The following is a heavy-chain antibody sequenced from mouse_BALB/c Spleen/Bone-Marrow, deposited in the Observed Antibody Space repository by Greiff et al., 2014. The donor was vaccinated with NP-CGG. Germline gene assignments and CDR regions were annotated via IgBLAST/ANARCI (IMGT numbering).Heavy chain of an antibody. Sequence: DVKLQESGGDLVKPGGSLKLSCTASGFTFSSYDMSWVRQTPDKRLEWVATISSGGSHTYYPDSVKGRFTISRDNAKNTLYLQMSSLRSEDTAMYYCARLDGYSLWYFDVWGAGTTVTVSS. CDR2: ISSGGSHT. D-gene: IGHD2-3*01. CDR3: ARLDGYSLWYFDV. CDR1: GFTFSSYD. V-gene: IGHV5-6*02. J-gene: IGHJ1*01.